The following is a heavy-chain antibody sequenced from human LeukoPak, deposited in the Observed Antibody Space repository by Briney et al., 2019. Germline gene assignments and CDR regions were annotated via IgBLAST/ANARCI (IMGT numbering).Heavy chain of an antibody. V-gene: IGHV4-34*01. CDR2: INHSGST. CDR1: GGSFSGYY. Sequence: PSETLSLTCAVYGGSFSGYYWSWIRQPPGKGLEWIGEINHSGSTNYNPSLKSRVTIPVDTSKNQFSLKLSSVTAADTAVYYCARGPAATPFDYWGQGTLVTVSS. J-gene: IGHJ4*02. D-gene: IGHD2-2*01. CDR3: ARGPAATPFDY.